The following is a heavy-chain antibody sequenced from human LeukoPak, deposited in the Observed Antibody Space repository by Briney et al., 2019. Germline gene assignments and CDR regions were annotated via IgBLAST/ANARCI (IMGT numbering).Heavy chain of an antibody. CDR3: ARRHVWGSYRD. V-gene: IGHV4-4*07. CDR1: GGSISSSY. CDR2: IYTSGST. D-gene: IGHD3-16*02. J-gene: IGHJ4*02. Sequence: SETLSLTCTVSGGSISSSYWSWTRQPAGKGLEWIGRIYTSGSTNYNPSLKRRVTMSVDRSKNQFSLKLSSVTAADTAVYYCARRHVWGSYRDWGQGTLVTVAS.